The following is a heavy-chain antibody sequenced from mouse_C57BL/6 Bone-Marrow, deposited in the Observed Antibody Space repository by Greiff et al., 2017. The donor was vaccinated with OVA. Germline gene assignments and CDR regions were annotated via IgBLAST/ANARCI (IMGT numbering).Heavy chain of an antibody. Sequence: VQLQQSGAELVRPGASVKLSCKASGYTFTDYYINWVKQRPGQGLEWIARIYPGSGNTYYNEKFKGKATLTAEKSSSTAYMQLSSLTSEDSAVYFCARETAQASPLAYWGQGTLVTVSA. J-gene: IGHJ3*01. CDR3: ARETAQASPLAY. V-gene: IGHV1-76*01. CDR2: IYPGSGNT. CDR1: GYTFTDYY. D-gene: IGHD3-2*02.